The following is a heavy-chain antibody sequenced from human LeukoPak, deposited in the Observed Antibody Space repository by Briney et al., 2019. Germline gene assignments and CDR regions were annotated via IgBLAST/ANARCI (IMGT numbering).Heavy chain of an antibody. CDR1: GYTLTELS. V-gene: IGHV1-24*01. CDR3: VRGESGIQENSFDI. D-gene: IGHD2/OR15-2a*01. J-gene: IGHJ3*02. CDR2: FDPEDGET. Sequence: GASVKVSCKVSGYTLTELSMHWVRQAPGKGLEWMGGFDPEDGETIYAQKFQGRVTMTEDTSTDTAYMELSSLRSEDTAVYSCVRGESGIQENSFDIWGQGALVTVSS.